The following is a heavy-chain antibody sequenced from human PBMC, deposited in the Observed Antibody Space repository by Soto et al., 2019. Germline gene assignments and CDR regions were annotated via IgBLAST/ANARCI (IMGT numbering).Heavy chain of an antibody. D-gene: IGHD6-25*01. V-gene: IGHV4-39*01. CDR1: GGSISSGGYY. Sequence: SETLSLTCSVSGGSISSGGYYWSWIRQPPGKGLEFIGCMYYSGSTYYNPSLKSRLTISVDTSKNQFTLKLISVTAADTAVYYCAVVDSTGNWFDPWGEGALVTVSS. CDR2: MYYSGST. J-gene: IGHJ5*02. CDR3: AVVDSTGNWFDP.